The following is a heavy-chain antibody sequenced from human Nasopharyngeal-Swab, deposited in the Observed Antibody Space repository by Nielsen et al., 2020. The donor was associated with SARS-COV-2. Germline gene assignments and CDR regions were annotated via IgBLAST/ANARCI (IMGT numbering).Heavy chain of an antibody. D-gene: IGHD6-19*01. CDR2: ISWNSGSI. Sequence: GGSLRLSCPASGFTFDDYAMHWVRQAPGKGLEWVSGISWNSGSIGYADSVKGRFTISRDKAKNSLYLQMNSLRAEDTALYYCAKDCAPYSSVYDYWGQGTLVTVSS. J-gene: IGHJ4*02. V-gene: IGHV3-9*01. CDR1: GFTFDDYA. CDR3: AKDCAPYSSVYDY.